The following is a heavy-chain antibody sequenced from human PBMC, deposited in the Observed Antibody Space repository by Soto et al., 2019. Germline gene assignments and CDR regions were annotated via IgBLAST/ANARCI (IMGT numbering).Heavy chain of an antibody. V-gene: IGHV4-4*02. J-gene: IGHJ4*02. CDR2: VYXSXXT. Sequence: SEPQSLTCAVSGGSINSNNWWRWVRQPPGKGRXWXGEVYXSXXTXXXPSLKSRVAISMDQSKNLFSLTLSSVTAADTAVYYCAFPATNDFDYWGQGSPVTV. CDR3: AFPATNDFDY. CDR1: GGSINSNNW. D-gene: IGHD4-4*01.